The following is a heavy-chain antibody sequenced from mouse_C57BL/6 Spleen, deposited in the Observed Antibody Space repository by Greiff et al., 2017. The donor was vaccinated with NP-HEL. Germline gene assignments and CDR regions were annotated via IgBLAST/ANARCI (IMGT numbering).Heavy chain of an antibody. V-gene: IGHV5-17*01. CDR3: ARQESGFPVYFDY. CDR1: GFTFSDYG. J-gene: IGHJ2*01. CDR2: ISSGSSTI. Sequence: DVMLVESGGGLVKPGGSLTLSCAASGFTFSDYGMHWVRQAPEKGLEWVAYISSGSSTIYYADTVTGRFTISRDNAKNTLFLQMTSLRSEDTAMYYCARQESGFPVYFDYWGQGTTLTVSS. D-gene: IGHD4-1*01.